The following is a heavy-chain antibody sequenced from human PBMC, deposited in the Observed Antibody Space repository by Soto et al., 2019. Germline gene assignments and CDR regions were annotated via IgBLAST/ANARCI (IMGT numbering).Heavy chain of an antibody. J-gene: IGHJ5*02. CDR2: IYYSGST. V-gene: IGHV4-59*01. D-gene: IGHD4-17*01. CDR3: ARSLRTAYNLFDP. Sequence: LSLTCTVSGGSISSYYWSWIRQPPGKGLEWIGYIYYSGSTNYNPSLKSRVTISVDTSKNQFSLKLSSVTAADTAVYYCARSLRTAYNLFDPWGQGTLVTGSS. CDR1: GGSISSYY.